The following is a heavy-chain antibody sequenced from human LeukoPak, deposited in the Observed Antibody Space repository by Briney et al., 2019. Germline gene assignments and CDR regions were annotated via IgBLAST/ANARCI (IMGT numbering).Heavy chain of an antibody. D-gene: IGHD3-22*01. Sequence: PSQTLSLTCTVSGGSISSGSYYWSWIRQPAGKGLEWIGRIYTSGSTNYNPSLKSRVTISVDTSKNQFSLKLSSVTAADTAVYYCARGHTYYYDSSGPHYDYWGQGTLVTVSS. J-gene: IGHJ4*02. V-gene: IGHV4-61*02. CDR3: ARGHTYYYDSSGPHYDY. CDR2: IYTSGST. CDR1: GGSISSGSYY.